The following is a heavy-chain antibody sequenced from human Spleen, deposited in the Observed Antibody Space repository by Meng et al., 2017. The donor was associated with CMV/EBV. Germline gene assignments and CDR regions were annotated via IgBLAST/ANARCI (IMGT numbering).Heavy chain of an antibody. CDR2: INPGDSDT. J-gene: IGHJ3*02. CDR3: ARRRGGTTRFRVFDI. Sequence: GESLKISCAASGFIVSSNYMSWVRQMPGKGLEWMGIINPGDSDTRYSPSFQGQVTISADKSISTAYLQWGSLKASDAAMYYCARRRGGTTRFRVFDIWGQGTMVTVSS. V-gene: IGHV5-51*01. CDR1: GFIVSSNY. D-gene: IGHD1-1*01.